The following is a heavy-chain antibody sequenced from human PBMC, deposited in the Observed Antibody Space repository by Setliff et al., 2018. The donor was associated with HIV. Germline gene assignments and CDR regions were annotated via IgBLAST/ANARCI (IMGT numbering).Heavy chain of an antibody. CDR2: ISSSSSYI. CDR3: ARDPTARGDAFDI. J-gene: IGHJ3*02. V-gene: IGHV3-21*01. Sequence: GGSLRLSCEASGFTFKSYSINWVRQAPGQGLEWVSSISSSSSYIYYADSVKGRFTISRDNAKNSLFLQMNSLRAEDTAVYYCARDPTARGDAFDIWGQGAMVTVSS. D-gene: IGHD4-17*01. CDR1: GFTFKSYS.